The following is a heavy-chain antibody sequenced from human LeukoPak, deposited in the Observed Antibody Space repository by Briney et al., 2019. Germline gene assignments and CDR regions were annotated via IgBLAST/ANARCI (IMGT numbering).Heavy chain of an antibody. Sequence: SETLSLTCTVSGGSISSSSYYWGWIRQPPGKGLEWIGSIYYSGSTYYNPSLKSRVTISVDTSKNQFSLKLSSVTAADTAVYYCARSYCYDSRLDGFDIWGQGTMVTVSS. D-gene: IGHD3-22*01. J-gene: IGHJ3*02. V-gene: IGHV4-39*01. CDR2: IYYSGST. CDR1: GGSISSSSYY. CDR3: ARSYCYDSRLDGFDI.